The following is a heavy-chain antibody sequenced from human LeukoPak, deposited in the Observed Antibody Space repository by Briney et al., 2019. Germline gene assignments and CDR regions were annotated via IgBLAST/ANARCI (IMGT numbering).Heavy chain of an antibody. Sequence: HPGGSLRLSCAASGFTFSSYSMNWVRQAPGKGLEWVSYISSSSSTIYYADSVKGRFTISRDNAKNSLYLQMNCLIDEDTAVYYCARASGVRGRWFDPWGQGTLVAVSS. D-gene: IGHD3-10*01. J-gene: IGHJ5*02. CDR3: ARASGVRGRWFDP. CDR1: GFTFSSYS. V-gene: IGHV3-48*02. CDR2: ISSSSSTI.